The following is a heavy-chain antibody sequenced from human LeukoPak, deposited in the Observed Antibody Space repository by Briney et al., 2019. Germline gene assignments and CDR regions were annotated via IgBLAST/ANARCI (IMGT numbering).Heavy chain of an antibody. Sequence: GGSLRLSCAASGFTFSSYSMNWVRQAPGKGLEWVSYISSSSSTIYYADSVKGRFTISRGNAKNSLYLQMNSLRAEDTAVYYCARDPRGEYCTNGVCSKTTPQIFQHWGQGTLVTVSS. D-gene: IGHD2-8*01. CDR3: ARDPRGEYCTNGVCSKTTPQIFQH. CDR2: ISSSSSTI. CDR1: GFTFSSYS. J-gene: IGHJ1*01. V-gene: IGHV3-48*01.